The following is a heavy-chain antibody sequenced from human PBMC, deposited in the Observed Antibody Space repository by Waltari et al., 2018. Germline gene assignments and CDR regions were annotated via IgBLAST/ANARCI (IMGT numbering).Heavy chain of an antibody. V-gene: IGHV3-7*01. CDR3: ARDPRSLGPHFQH. CDR1: GFTFSSYW. Sequence: EVQLVESGGGLVQPGGSLRLSCAASGFTFSSYWMSWVRQAPGKGLEWGANIKQDGSEKYYVDSVKGRFTISRDNAKNSLYLQMNSLRAEDTAVYYCARDPRSLGPHFQHWGQGTLVTVSS. CDR2: IKQDGSEK. J-gene: IGHJ1*01.